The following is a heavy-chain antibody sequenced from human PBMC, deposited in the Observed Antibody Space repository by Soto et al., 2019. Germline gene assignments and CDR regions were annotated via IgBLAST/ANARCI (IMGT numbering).Heavy chain of an antibody. CDR2: IKGIPDGGKT. Sequence: EAQLVESGGGLVKPGASLRLSCAVSGFSVDTAWMGWVRQAPGKGLEWVGRIKGIPDGGKTEFGAPVKGRFTISRDSSENKVYLEMNSLKTEDAAVYYCTALRWNFCSTYWGQGTLVTVSS. J-gene: IGHJ4*02. CDR3: TALRWNFCSTY. V-gene: IGHV3-15*01. D-gene: IGHD3-3*01. CDR1: GFSVDTAW.